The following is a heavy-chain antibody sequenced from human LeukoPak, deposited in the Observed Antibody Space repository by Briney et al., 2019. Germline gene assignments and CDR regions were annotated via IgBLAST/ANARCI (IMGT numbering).Heavy chain of an antibody. CDR3: ARGWAGYCSSTSCYGLWFDP. V-gene: IGHV4-59*01. Sequence: SETLSLTCTVSGGSISSYYWSWIRQPPGKGLEWIGYIYYSGSTNYNPSLKSRVTISVDTSKNQFSLKLSSVTAADTAVYYCARGWAGYCSSTSCYGLWFDPWGQGTLVTVS. CDR1: GGSISSYY. CDR2: IYYSGST. J-gene: IGHJ5*02. D-gene: IGHD2-2*01.